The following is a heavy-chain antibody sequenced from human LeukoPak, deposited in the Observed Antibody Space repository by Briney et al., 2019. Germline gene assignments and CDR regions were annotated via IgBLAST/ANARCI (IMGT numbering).Heavy chain of an antibody. CDR1: RASINTYY. D-gene: IGHD3-10*01. Sequence: SQTLSLTRTVSRASINTYYWDWIRQPPGKGMEWIGYIYDSGSANYTPSLNSRGTISVDTSKIQFSLKRSSVTAADTAVYYCARERRGSGKDWFDPWGQGTLVTVSS. CDR3: ARERRGSGKDWFDP. CDR2: IYDSGSA. V-gene: IGHV4-59*01. J-gene: IGHJ5*02.